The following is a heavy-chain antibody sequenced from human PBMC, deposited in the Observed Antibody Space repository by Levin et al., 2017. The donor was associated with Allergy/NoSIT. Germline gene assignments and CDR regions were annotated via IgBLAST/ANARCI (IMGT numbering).Heavy chain of an antibody. CDR2: ISYDGNNQ. CDR3: ASWRGYSGYGRKVYYYYGMDV. Sequence: GESLKISCAASGFVFSDHGMHWVRQAPGKGLEWVAVISYDGNNQYYADSVKGRFTISRDNSKNTVSLQMNSLRAEDTAVYYCASWRGYSGYGRKVYYYYGMDVWGQGTTVTVSS. CDR1: GFVFSDHG. D-gene: IGHD5-12*01. J-gene: IGHJ6*02. V-gene: IGHV3-30*03.